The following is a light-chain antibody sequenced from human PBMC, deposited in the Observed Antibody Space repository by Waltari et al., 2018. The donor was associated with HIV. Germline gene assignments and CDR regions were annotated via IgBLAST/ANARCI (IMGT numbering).Light chain of an antibody. CDR2: WAS. CDR1: QTVLYTSKTKNY. J-gene: IGKJ1*01. Sequence: IVMTQSPDSLAASLGERATINCKSNQTVLYTSKTKNYLAWYQQKPGQPPKLLIYWASTRESGVPDRFSGSGSGTDFTLTIRSLQAEDVAVYYCQQYFSTPWTFGQGTKVEIK. V-gene: IGKV4-1*01. CDR3: QQYFSTPWT.